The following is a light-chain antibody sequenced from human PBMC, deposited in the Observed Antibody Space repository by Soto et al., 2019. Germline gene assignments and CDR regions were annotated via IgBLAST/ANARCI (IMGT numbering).Light chain of an antibody. CDR2: DAS. CDR3: QQYDDYPLT. Sequence: DIQMTQSPSTLSASVGDRVTITCRASQSIKNWLAWYQQRPGTAPKFLIYDASTLESGVPSRFSGSGSGTEFTLTISSLQADDFATYFCQQYDDYPLTFGGGTKVDIK. CDR1: QSIKNW. V-gene: IGKV1-5*01. J-gene: IGKJ4*01.